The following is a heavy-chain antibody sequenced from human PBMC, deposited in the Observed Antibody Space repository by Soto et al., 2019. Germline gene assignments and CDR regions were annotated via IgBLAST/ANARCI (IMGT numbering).Heavy chain of an antibody. CDR1: GYTFTSHT. Sequence: QVQLVQSGAEVKKPGASVKVSCKASGYTFTSHTIHWARQAPGQGLEWMGWIIVSHGRPRIAPQFQGRVTFTTDTSATTAYMELNCLTSEDTAVYFCDREPEDGVPGDFWGQGTLVVVSS. D-gene: IGHD2-8*01. CDR3: DREPEDGVPGDF. J-gene: IGHJ4*02. V-gene: IGHV1-3*01. CDR2: IIVSHGRP.